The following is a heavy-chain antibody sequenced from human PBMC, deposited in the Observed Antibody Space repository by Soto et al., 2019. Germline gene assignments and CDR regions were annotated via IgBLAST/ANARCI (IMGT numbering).Heavy chain of an antibody. D-gene: IGHD3-22*01. V-gene: IGHV1-46*01. CDR2: INPSGGST. J-gene: IGHJ5*02. CDR3: ARERLPITMIVVPSYNWFDP. Sequence: GASVKVSCKASGYTFTSYYMHWVRQAPGQGLEWMGIINPSGGSTSYAQKFQGRVTMTRDTSTSTVYMELSSLRSEDTAVYYCARERLPITMIVVPSYNWFDPWGQGXLVTVSS. CDR1: GYTFTSYY.